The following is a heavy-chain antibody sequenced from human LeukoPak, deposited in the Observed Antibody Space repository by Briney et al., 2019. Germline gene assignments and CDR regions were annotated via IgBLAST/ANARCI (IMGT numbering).Heavy chain of an antibody. D-gene: IGHD1-14*01. CDR1: GYTFTDYY. CDR2: INPNSGGT. CDR3: ARVLRDRNFDY. J-gene: IGHJ4*02. V-gene: IGHV1-2*06. Sequence: ASVKFSCKASGYTFTDYYMHWVRQAPGQGLEWMGRINPNSGGTNYAQKFQGRVTMTRDTSISTAYMELSRLRSDDTAVYYCARVLRDRNFDYWGQGTLVTVSS.